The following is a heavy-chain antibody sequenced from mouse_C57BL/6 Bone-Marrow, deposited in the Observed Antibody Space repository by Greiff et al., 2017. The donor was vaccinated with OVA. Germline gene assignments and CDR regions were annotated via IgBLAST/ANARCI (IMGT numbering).Heavy chain of an antibody. D-gene: IGHD2-5*01. Sequence: VQLQQSGPGLVQPSQSLSITCTVSGFSLTSYGVHWVRQSPGKGLEWLGVIWRGGSTDYNAAFISRLSISKDNSKCQVFFKMNSLQADDTAVDYYARNYSNYERYDMDYWGQGTSVTVSS. V-gene: IGHV2-2*01. CDR1: GFSLTSYG. J-gene: IGHJ4*01. CDR2: IWRGGST. CDR3: ARNYSNYERYDMDY.